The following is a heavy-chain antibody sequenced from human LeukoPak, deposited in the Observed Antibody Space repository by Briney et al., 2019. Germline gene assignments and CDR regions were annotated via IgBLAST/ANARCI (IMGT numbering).Heavy chain of an antibody. CDR3: AKDTSGSILAFDI. J-gene: IGHJ3*02. CDR1: GFTFDDYA. Sequence: GRSLRLSCAASGFTFDDYAMHWARQAPGKGLEWVSGISWNSGSIGYADSVKGRFTISKDNAKNSLYLQMNSLRAEDMALYYCAKDTSGSILAFDIWGQGTMVTVSS. CDR2: ISWNSGSI. D-gene: IGHD3-10*01. V-gene: IGHV3-9*03.